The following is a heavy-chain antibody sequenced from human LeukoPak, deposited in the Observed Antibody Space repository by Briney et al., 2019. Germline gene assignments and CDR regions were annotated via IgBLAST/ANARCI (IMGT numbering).Heavy chain of an antibody. V-gene: IGHV1-46*01. J-gene: IGHJ4*02. CDR3: AREKIDKNYYDSSGYSPYFDY. CDR1: GYTFTGYY. D-gene: IGHD3-22*01. CDR2: INPSGGST. Sequence: ASVKVSCKASGYTFTGYYMHWVRQAPGQGLEWMGIINPSGGSTSYAQKFQGRVTMTRDTSTSTVYMELSSLRSEDTAVYYCAREKIDKNYYDSSGYSPYFDYWGQGTLVTVSS.